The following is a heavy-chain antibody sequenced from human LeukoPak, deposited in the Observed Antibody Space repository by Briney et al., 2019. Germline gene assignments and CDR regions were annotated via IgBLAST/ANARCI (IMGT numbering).Heavy chain of an antibody. D-gene: IGHD3-3*01. Sequence: NPSETLSLTCTVSGGSISNSYWSWMRQPPGKGREWIGYIYYSGDTNYNPSLTSRVTISLEKSKNQFPLKLSSVTGADTAVYYCARRRGDFWSDYYAFDYWGQGTLVTISS. V-gene: IGHV4-59*08. CDR1: GGSISNSY. J-gene: IGHJ4*02. CDR2: IYYSGDT. CDR3: ARRRGDFWSDYYAFDY.